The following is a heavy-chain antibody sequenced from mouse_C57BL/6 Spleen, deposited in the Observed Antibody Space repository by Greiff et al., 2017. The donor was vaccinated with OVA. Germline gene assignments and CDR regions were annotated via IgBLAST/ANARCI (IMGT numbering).Heavy chain of an antibody. D-gene: IGHD3-2*02. CDR1: GYSITSGYY. CDR3: ARDLDSSGLFDY. Sequence: DVKLQESGPGLVKPSQSLSLTCSVTGYSITSGYYWNWIRQFPGNKLEWMGYISYDGSNNYNPSLKNRISITRDTSKNQFFLKLNSVTTEDTATYYCARDLDSSGLFDYWGQGTTLTVSS. J-gene: IGHJ2*01. V-gene: IGHV3-6*01. CDR2: ISYDGSN.